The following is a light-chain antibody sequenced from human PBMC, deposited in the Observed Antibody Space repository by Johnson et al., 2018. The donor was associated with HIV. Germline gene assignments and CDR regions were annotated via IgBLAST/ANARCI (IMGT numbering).Light chain of an antibody. J-gene: IGLJ1*01. Sequence: PVLTQPPSVSAAPGQKVTISCSGSSSNIGNNYVSWYQQLPGTAPKLLIYDNNKRPSGIPDRFSGSKSGTSATLGITGLQTGDEADYYCGTWDTSLSAGVFGPGTKVSVL. CDR3: GTWDTSLSAGV. CDR1: SSNIGNNY. V-gene: IGLV1-51*01. CDR2: DNN.